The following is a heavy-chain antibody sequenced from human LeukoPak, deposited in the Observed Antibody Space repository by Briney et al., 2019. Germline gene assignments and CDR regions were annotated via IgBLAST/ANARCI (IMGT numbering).Heavy chain of an antibody. D-gene: IGHD4-17*01. CDR1: GGSISSGSYY. Sequence: PSETLSLTRTVSGGSISSGSYYWSWIRQPPGKGLGWIGYIYYSGSTNYNPSLKSRVTISVDTSKNQFSLKLSSVTAADTAVYYCARGMYGDYGGGPFDYWGQGTLVTVSS. V-gene: IGHV4-61*01. CDR2: IYYSGST. J-gene: IGHJ4*02. CDR3: ARGMYGDYGGGPFDY.